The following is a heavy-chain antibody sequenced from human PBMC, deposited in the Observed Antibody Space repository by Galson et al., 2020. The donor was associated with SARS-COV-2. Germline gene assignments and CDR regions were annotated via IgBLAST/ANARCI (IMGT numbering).Heavy chain of an antibody. CDR2: ISYDGSNK. J-gene: IGHJ6*02. V-gene: IGHV3-30*04. D-gene: IGHD3-9*01. CDR1: GFTFSSYA. CDR3: ARDRRYYDILTGYFPRDRFDYYYYGMDV. Sequence: QAGGSLRLSCAASGFTFSSYAMHWVRQAPGKGLEWVAVISYDGSNKYYADSVKGRFTISRDNSKNTLYLQMNSLRAEDTAVYYCARDRRYYDILTGYFPRDRFDYYYYGMDVWGQGTTVTVSS.